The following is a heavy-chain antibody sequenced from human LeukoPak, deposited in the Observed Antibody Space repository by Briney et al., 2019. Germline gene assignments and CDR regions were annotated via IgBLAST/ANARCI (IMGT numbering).Heavy chain of an antibody. CDR2: VFHSGST. D-gene: IGHD4-23*01. J-gene: IGHJ4*02. V-gene: IGHV4-4*02. CDR3: ARGGGTPTTVVTPFDY. Sequence: SETLSLTCAVSGGSIISNYWWSWVRQPPGKGLEWIGEVFHSGSTNYSPSLRSRVTISVDKSKNQFSLKPNSVTAADTAVYYCARGGGTPTTVVTPFDYWGQGTLVTVSS. CDR1: GGSIISNYW.